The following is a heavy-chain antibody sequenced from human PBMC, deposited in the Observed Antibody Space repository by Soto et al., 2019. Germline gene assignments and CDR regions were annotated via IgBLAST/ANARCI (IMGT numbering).Heavy chain of an antibody. CDR2: IYSSGST. CDR3: ARGQRFSDWFDP. Sequence: SETLSLTCTVSGGSVSSGSYYWSWIRQPAGKGLEWIGRIYSSGSTKYNPSLQSRVTMSLDTSKNQFSLRLTSVTAADTAVYYCARGQRFSDWFDPWGQGTLVTVSS. CDR1: GGSVSSGSYY. J-gene: IGHJ5*02. D-gene: IGHD3-3*01. V-gene: IGHV4-61*02.